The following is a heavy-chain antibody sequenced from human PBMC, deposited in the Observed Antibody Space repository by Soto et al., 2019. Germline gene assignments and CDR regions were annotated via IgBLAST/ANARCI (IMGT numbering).Heavy chain of an antibody. V-gene: IGHV3-21*01. CDR2: ISSSSSYI. D-gene: IGHD3-10*02. CDR3: ARGITGFDLDYYYGMDV. J-gene: IGHJ6*02. Sequence: AGGSLRLSCAASGFTFSSYSMNWVRQAPGKGLEWVSSISSSSSYIYYADSVKGRFTISRDNAKNSLYLQMNSLRAEDTAVYYCARGITGFDLDYYYGMDVWGQGTTVTVSS. CDR1: GFTFSSYS.